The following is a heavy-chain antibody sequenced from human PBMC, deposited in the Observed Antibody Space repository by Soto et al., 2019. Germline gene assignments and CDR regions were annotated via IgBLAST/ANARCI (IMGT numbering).Heavy chain of an antibody. Sequence: SVKVSCKASGGTFSSYAISWVRQAPGQGLEWMGGIIPIFGTANYAQKFQGRVTITADESTSTAYMELSSLRSEDTAVYYCASRFTSFNTMIEPQGWFDPWGQGTPVTVSS. CDR1: GGTFSSYA. J-gene: IGHJ5*02. CDR3: ASRFTSFNTMIEPQGWFDP. CDR2: IIPIFGTA. D-gene: IGHD3-22*01. V-gene: IGHV1-69*13.